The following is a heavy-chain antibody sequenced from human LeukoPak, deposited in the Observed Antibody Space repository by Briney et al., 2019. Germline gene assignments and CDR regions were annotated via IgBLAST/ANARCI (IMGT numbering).Heavy chain of an antibody. J-gene: IGHJ5*02. D-gene: IGHD6-19*01. CDR1: GYTFTGYY. CDR2: INPNSGGT. V-gene: IGHV1-2*02. CDR3: ARSTDGYSSGWYRGFTNWFDP. Sequence: ASVKVSCKASGYTFTGYYMHWVRQAPGQGLEWMGWINPNSGGTNYAQKFQGRATMTRDTSISTAYMELSRLRSDDTAAYYCARSTDGYSSGWYRGFTNWFDPWGQGTLVTVSS.